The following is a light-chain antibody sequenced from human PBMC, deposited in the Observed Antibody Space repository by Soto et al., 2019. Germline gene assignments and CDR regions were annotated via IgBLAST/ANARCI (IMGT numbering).Light chain of an antibody. Sequence: ESVLTQSPGTLSLSPGERSTLSCRASQTVSSRFLAWYQQKPGQAPRLLIYGASTRATGIPARFSGSGSGTEFTLTISSLQSEDFAVYYCQQYNNWPRTFGQGTKVDIK. CDR2: GAS. J-gene: IGKJ2*01. CDR1: QTVSSRF. CDR3: QQYNNWPRT. V-gene: IGKV3-15*01.